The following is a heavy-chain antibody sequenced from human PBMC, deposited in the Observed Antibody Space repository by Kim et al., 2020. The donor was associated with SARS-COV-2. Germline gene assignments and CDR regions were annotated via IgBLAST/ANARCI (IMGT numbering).Heavy chain of an antibody. CDR2: IYSGGST. V-gene: IGHV3-66*01. Sequence: GGSLRLSCAASGFTVSSNYMSWVRQAPGKGLEWVSVIYSGGSTYYADSVKGRFTISRDNSKNTLYLQMNSLRAEDTAVYYCARESIGVVEAVAAYPDYYYYYYMDVWGKGTTVTVSS. CDR1: GFTVSSNY. D-gene: IGHD6-19*01. CDR3: ARESIGVVEAVAAYPDYYYYYYMDV. J-gene: IGHJ6*03.